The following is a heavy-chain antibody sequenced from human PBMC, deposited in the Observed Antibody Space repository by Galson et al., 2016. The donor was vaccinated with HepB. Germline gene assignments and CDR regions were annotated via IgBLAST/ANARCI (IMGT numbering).Heavy chain of an antibody. V-gene: IGHV3-15*01. CDR3: TTFTKI. CDR2: IKSKADGGTA. D-gene: IGHD3-22*01. Sequence: SLRLSCAVSGLTFSNFWMSWARQAPGKGLEWVGRIKSKADGGTADYVAPVKGRFTISRDDSKNTLYLKMNRLSTEDTAVYYCTTFTKIWGQGTLVTVSS. J-gene: IGHJ4*02. CDR1: GLTFSNFW.